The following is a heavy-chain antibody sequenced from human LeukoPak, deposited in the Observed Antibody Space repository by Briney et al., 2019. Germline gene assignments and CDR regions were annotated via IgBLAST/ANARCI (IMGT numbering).Heavy chain of an antibody. Sequence: SVKVSCKASGFTFTSSSMQWVRQARGQRLEWIGWIVVGSGNTNYAQKFQERVTITRDMSTSTAYMELSSLRSEDTAVYYCAAPEVGVYGMDVWGQGTTVTVSS. J-gene: IGHJ6*02. D-gene: IGHD1-26*01. CDR1: GFTFTSSS. V-gene: IGHV1-58*02. CDR2: IVVGSGNT. CDR3: AAPEVGVYGMDV.